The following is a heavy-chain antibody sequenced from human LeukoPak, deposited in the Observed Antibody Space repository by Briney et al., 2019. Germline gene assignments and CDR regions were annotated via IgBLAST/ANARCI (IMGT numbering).Heavy chain of an antibody. J-gene: IGHJ4*02. CDR3: ARSGGISGYFDY. D-gene: IGHD3-16*01. CDR2: INPRGGST. V-gene: IGHV1-46*01. CDR1: GYTFTSFY. Sequence: ASVKVSCKASGYTFTSFYMHWVRQAPGQGLEWMGIINPRGGSTSSAQKFQGRVTLTRDTSISTAYMELSSLRSEDTAVYYCARSGGISGYFDYWGQGTLVTVSS.